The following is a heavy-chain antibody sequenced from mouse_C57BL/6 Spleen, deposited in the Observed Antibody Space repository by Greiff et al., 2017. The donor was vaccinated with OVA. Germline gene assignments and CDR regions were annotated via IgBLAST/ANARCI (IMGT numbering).Heavy chain of an antibody. CDR3: ARPRQLRLRYDAMDY. CDR2: ISNGGGST. Sequence: EVKLMESGGGLVQPGGSLKLSCAASGFTFSDYYMYWVRQTPEKRLEWVAYISNGGGSTYYPDTVKGRFTISRDNAKNTLYLQMSRLKSEDTAMYYCARPRQLRLRYDAMDYWGQGTSVTVSS. V-gene: IGHV5-12*01. CDR1: GFTFSDYY. D-gene: IGHD3-2*02. J-gene: IGHJ4*01.